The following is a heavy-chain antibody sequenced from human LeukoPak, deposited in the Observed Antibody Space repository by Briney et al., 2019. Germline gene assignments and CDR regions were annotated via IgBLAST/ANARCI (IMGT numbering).Heavy chain of an antibody. CDR3: ARDQSSGWYPHWFDP. CDR2: INSDGSST. CDR1: GFTFSSYW. V-gene: IGHV3-74*01. D-gene: IGHD6-19*01. J-gene: IGHJ5*02. Sequence: GGTLRLSCAASGFTFSSYWMHWVRQPPGKGLVWVSRINSDGSSTSYADSVKGRFTISRDNAKNTLYLQMNSLRAEDTAVYYCARDQSSGWYPHWFDPWGQGTLVTVSS.